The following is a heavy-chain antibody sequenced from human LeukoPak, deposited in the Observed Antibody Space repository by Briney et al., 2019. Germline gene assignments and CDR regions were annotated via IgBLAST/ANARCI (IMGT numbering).Heavy chain of an antibody. CDR2: IIPIFGTA. CDR1: GGTFSSYA. V-gene: IGHV1-69*01. CDR3: ARVGTRYCYENDAFDI. J-gene: IGHJ3*02. Sequence: GSSVKVSCKASGGTFSSYAISWVRQAPGQGLEWMGGIIPIFGTANYAQKFQGRVTITADESTSTAYMELSSLRSEDTAVYYCARVGTRYCYENDAFDIWGQGTMVTVSS. D-gene: IGHD3-22*01.